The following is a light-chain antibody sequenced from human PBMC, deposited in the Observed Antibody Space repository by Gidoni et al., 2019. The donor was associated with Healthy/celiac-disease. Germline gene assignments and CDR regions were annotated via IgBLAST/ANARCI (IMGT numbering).Light chain of an antibody. Sequence: QSVLTQPPSASGPPGQRVNISCSGSSSNIGSNTVNWYQQLPGTAPKRLIYSNNQRPSGVPDRFSGSKSGTSASLAISGLQSEDEADYYCAAWDDSLNGHWVFGGGTKLTVL. CDR3: AAWDDSLNGHWV. CDR1: SSNIGSNT. CDR2: SNN. V-gene: IGLV1-44*01. J-gene: IGLJ3*02.